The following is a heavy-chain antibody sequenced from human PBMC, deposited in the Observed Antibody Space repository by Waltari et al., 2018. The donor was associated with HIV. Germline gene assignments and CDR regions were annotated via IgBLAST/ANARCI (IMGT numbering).Heavy chain of an antibody. CDR2: VYPSDSDT. V-gene: IGHV5-51*01. CDR3: ARVSVGSLDAFDL. J-gene: IGHJ3*01. D-gene: IGHD1-26*01. Sequence: EMQLVQSGADLRKPGESLKISCKGSGYNFASHWLGWVRQLPGKGPEWMGVVYPSDSDTRYSPSFQGQVTMSVDKSINAAYLHWSSLRASDTALYFCARVSVGSLDAFDLWGQGTQVTVSS. CDR1: GYNFASHW.